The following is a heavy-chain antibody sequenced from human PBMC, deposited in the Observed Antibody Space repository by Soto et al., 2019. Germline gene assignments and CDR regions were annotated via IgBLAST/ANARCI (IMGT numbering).Heavy chain of an antibody. CDR2: IIPILGIA. CDR3: ATNSHGNYYYYMDV. CDR1: GGTFSSYT. J-gene: IGHJ6*03. V-gene: IGHV1-69*02. D-gene: IGHD1-26*01. Sequence: SVKVSCKASGGTFSSYTISWVRQAPGQGLEWMGRIIPILGIANYAQKFQGRVTITADKSTSTAYMELSSLRSEDTAVYYCATNSHGNYYYYMDVWGKGTTVTVS.